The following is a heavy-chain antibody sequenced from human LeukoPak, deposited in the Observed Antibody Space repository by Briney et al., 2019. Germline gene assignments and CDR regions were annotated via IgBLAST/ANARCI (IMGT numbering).Heavy chain of an antibody. J-gene: IGHJ4*02. CDR1: GFSFSSYW. CDR3: VREGRVSGYDFDY. Sequence: PGGSLRLSCEASGFSFSSYWMHWVRQAPGKGLVWVSRINSDGSSTTYADSVKGRLTIFRDNAKNTLYLQMNSLRAEDTAVYYCVREGRVSGYDFDYWGQGTLVTVSS. CDR2: INSDGSST. D-gene: IGHD5-12*01. V-gene: IGHV3-74*01.